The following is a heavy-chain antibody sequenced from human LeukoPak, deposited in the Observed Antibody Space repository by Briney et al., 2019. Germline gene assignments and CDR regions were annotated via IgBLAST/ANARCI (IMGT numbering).Heavy chain of an antibody. Sequence: QPGGSLTLSCSAAGFTFCSYGMLGVRQGPGKGLVGVAFLSYGGSNKYYADYVKGRFTIARDNSKNKLSRQMNSLRTEDTAVYYGAKDNASGGGQGILTHILDYWGQGTLVTVSS. CDR3: AKDNASGGGQGILTHILDY. J-gene: IGHJ4*02. D-gene: IGHD3-9*01. CDR1: GFTFCSYG. V-gene: IGHV3-30*18. CDR2: LSYGGSNK.